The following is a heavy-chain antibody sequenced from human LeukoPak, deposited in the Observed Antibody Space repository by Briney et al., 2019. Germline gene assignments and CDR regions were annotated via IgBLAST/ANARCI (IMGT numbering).Heavy chain of an antibody. CDR2: INHSGST. D-gene: IGHD2-21*02. V-gene: IGHV4-34*01. Sequence: SETLSLTCTVSGGSISSYYWSWIRQPPGEGLQWIGEINHSGSTNYSPSLKSRVTMSVDTSKNQFSLELSSVTAADTAVYFCARSYCSGDCYSAFDIWGQGTTVIVSS. J-gene: IGHJ3*02. CDR1: GGSISSYY. CDR3: ARSYCSGDCYSAFDI.